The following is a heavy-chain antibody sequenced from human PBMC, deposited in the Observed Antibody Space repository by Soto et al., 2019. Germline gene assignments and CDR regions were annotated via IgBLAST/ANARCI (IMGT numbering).Heavy chain of an antibody. CDR1: GDTSTIYT. CDR3: ATDKFGAGRVGVDS. CDR2: IVPLLRIT. D-gene: IGHD3-10*01. V-gene: IGHV1-69*08. J-gene: IGHJ5*02. Sequence: QVQLVQSGAEVKKPGASLRVSCETSGDTSTIYTITWVRQAPGQGLQWMGRIVPLLRITNYAQEFQGRLTITADSSTSSAHLELASLTSEDTAVYYCATDKFGAGRVGVDSWGQGTLVIVSS.